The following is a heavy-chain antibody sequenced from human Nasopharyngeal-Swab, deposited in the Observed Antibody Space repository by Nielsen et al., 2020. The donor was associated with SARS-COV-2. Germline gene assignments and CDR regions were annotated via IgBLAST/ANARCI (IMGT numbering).Heavy chain of an antibody. CDR3: AKGFLEWLIHGNALDV. CDR1: AFTFNNYN. CDR2: ISSSSSYI. V-gene: IGHV3-21*04. J-gene: IGHJ6*02. D-gene: IGHD3-3*01. Sequence: GESLKISCAASAFTFNNYNFNWVRQAPGKGLECVSSISSSSSYIYYADSVKGRFIISRDNSHNTLFLQMSSLTAEDTANYYCAKGFLEWLIHGNALDVWGQGTTVTVSS.